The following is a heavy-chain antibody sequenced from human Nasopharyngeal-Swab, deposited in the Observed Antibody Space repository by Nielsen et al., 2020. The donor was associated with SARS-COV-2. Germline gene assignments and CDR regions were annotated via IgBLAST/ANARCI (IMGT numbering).Heavy chain of an antibody. V-gene: IGHV3-30*18. J-gene: IGHJ4*02. CDR1: GFTFSSYG. D-gene: IGHD5-24*01. CDR2: ISYDGSQK. CDR3: AKDWEEMATTGGFYFDY. Sequence: GESLKISCEASGFTFSSYGIHWVRQAPGKGLEWVAVISYDGSQKHYGDSVKGRFIISRDRTKNTVYLQMDSLRADDTAVYYCAKDWEEMATTGGFYFDYWGQGILVTVSS.